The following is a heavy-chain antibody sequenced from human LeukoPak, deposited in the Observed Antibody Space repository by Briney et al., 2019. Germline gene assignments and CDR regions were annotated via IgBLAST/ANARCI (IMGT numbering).Heavy chain of an antibody. CDR1: GGSISSYY. V-gene: IGHV4-59*12. CDR3: ARGKSIFGVVFDY. J-gene: IGHJ4*02. Sequence: SETLSLTCTVSGGSISSYYWSWIRQPPGKGLEWIGYIYHSGSTYYNPSLKSRVTISVDRSKNQFSLKLSSVTAADTAVYYCARGKSIFGVVFDYWGQGTLVTVSS. CDR2: IYHSGST. D-gene: IGHD3-3*01.